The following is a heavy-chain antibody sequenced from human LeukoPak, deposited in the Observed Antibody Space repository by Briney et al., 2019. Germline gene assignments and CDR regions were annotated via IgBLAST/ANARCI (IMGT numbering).Heavy chain of an antibody. CDR1: GYSFTSYW. Sequence: GESLKISCKGSGYSFTSYWIGWVRQMPGKGLEWMGIIYPGDSDTRYSPSFQGQVTISADKSISTAYLQWSSLKASDTAMYYCARSMVRGVIIIERLLGHFDYWGQGTLVTVSS. CDR3: ARSMVRGVIIIERLLGHFDY. J-gene: IGHJ4*02. CDR2: IYPGDSDT. D-gene: IGHD3-10*01. V-gene: IGHV5-51*01.